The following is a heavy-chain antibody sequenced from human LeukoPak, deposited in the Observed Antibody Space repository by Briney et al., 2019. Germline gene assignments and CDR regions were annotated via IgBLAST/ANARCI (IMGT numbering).Heavy chain of an antibody. V-gene: IGHV4-59*01. D-gene: IGHD6-19*01. CDR3: ARGHSSGLNY. CDR2: IYYSGST. J-gene: IGHJ4*02. CDR1: GGSISSYY. Sequence: SETLSLTCTVSGGSISSYYWSWIRQAPGKGLEYIGYIYYSGSTYYNPSLKSRVTISVDTSKNQFSLKLSSVTAADTAVYYCARGHSSGLNYWGQGTLVTVSS.